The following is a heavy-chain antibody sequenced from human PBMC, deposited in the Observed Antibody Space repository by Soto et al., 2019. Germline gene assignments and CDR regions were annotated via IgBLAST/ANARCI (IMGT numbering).Heavy chain of an antibody. D-gene: IGHD3-9*01. V-gene: IGHV4-39*01. Sequence: SETLSLTCTVSGGSISSSSYYWGWIRQPPGKGLEWIGSIYYSGSTYYNPSLKNRVTISVDTSKNQFSLKMSSVTAADTAVYYCARQDWFSFLKDWFDPWGQGTLVTVSS. J-gene: IGHJ5*02. CDR2: IYYSGST. CDR3: ARQDWFSFLKDWFDP. CDR1: GGSISSSSYY.